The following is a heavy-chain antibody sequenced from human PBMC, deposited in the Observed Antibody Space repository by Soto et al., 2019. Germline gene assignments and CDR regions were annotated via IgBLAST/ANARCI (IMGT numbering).Heavy chain of an antibody. D-gene: IGHD6-13*01. CDR2: VNPNNGET. V-gene: IGHV1-2*02. CDR3: ARRPMWQQQLVRDYGMDV. Sequence: ASVKVSCKASGYPFSGYYMHWVRQAPGQGPEWMGSVNPNNGETNYVQKFQGRVTMTGDMFISTGYLELTRLRSDDTAVYYCARRPMWQQQLVRDYGMDVWGQGTTVTVSS. CDR1: GYPFSGYY. J-gene: IGHJ6*02.